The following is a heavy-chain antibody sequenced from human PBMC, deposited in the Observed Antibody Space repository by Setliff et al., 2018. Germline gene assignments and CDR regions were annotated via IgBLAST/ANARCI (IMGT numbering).Heavy chain of an antibody. CDR1: GGSISSGSDY. Sequence: PSETLSLTCSVSGGSISSGSDYWTWIRQPAGKGLEWIGHIYTSGSTNYNPSLKSRLTISLDTSKNQFSLNPSSVTAADTAVYYCARMSGFQYMDVWGKGTTVTVSS. CDR3: ARMSGFQYMDV. V-gene: IGHV4-61*09. J-gene: IGHJ6*03. D-gene: IGHD3-3*01. CDR2: IYTSGST.